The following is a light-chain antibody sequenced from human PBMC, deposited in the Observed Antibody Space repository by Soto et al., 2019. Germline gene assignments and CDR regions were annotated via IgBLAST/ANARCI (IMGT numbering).Light chain of an antibody. CDR1: QDISSY. Sequence: DIQLTQSPSFLSASVGDRVTITCRASQDISSYLGWYQQKPGEAPKLLIYGASTLQSGVPSRFSGSGSGTEFTLTISSLQPEDFASYYCQQSHSSLTFGGGTKVDIK. V-gene: IGKV1-9*01. CDR2: GAS. J-gene: IGKJ4*01. CDR3: QQSHSSLT.